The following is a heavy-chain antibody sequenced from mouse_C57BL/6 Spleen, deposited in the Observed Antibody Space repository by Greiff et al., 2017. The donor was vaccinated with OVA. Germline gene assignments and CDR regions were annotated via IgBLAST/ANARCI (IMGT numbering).Heavy chain of an antibody. CDR3: ARSPDGYYDY. Sequence: VKLQESGAELARPGASVKMSCKASGYTFTSYTMHWVKQRPGQGLEWIGYINPSSGYTKYNQKFKDKATLTADKSSSTAYMQLSSLTSEDSAVYYCARSPDGYYDYWGQGTTLTVSS. J-gene: IGHJ2*01. CDR1: GYTFTSYT. D-gene: IGHD2-3*01. CDR2: INPSSGYT. V-gene: IGHV1-4*01.